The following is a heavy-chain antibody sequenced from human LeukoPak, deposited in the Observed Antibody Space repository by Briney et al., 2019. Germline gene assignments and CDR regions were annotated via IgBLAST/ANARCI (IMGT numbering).Heavy chain of an antibody. CDR1: AFTFGDYA. V-gene: IGHV3-9*01. CDR2: ISWNSGLI. CDR3: AKDRTATPDAFDI. Sequence: PPGGSLRLSCVASAFTFGDYAMHWVRQAPGKGLEWASGISWNSGLIGYADSVKGRFTISRDNTKNSLYLQMNSLRTEDTALYCCAKDRTATPDAFDIWGQGTMVTVSS. J-gene: IGHJ3*02. D-gene: IGHD2-15*01.